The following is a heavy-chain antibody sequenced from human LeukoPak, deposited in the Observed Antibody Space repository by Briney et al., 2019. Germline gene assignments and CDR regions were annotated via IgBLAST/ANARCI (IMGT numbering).Heavy chain of an antibody. CDR1: GFTFSSYA. V-gene: IGHV3-23*01. D-gene: IGHD3-10*01. J-gene: IGHJ4*02. CDR3: AKGPAPPAYYYGSGSYHHTLLDY. CDR2: ISGSGGST. Sequence: PGGSLRLSCAASGFTFSSYAMSWVRQAPGKGLEWVSAISGSGGSTYYADSVKGRFTISRDNSKNTLYLQMNSLRAEDTAVYYSAKGPAPPAYYYGSGSYHHTLLDYWGQGTLVTVSS.